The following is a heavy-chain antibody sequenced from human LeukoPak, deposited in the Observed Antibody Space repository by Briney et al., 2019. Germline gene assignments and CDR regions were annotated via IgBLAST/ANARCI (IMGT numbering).Heavy chain of an antibody. V-gene: IGHV3-13*01. D-gene: IGHD6-19*01. CDR3: ARGGIQVSGIDEFDY. Sequence: GGSLRLSWAASGFTFIDYDMHWFRQVIGKGLEWVSAIGTRGDTHYSGSVKGVFTISRENAESFLYLQMSSLRAEDTAVYYCARGGIQVSGIDEFDYWGQGTLVTVSS. J-gene: IGHJ4*02. CDR2: IGTRGDT. CDR1: GFTFIDYD.